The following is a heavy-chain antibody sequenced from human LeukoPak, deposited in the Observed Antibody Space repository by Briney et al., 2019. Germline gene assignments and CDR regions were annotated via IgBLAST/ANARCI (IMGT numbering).Heavy chain of an antibody. CDR2: ISSSGSYM. J-gene: IGHJ4*02. CDR1: GFTFSSYG. CDR3: ARGAEEWLVHFDY. Sequence: GGTLRLSCAASGFTFSSYGMSWVRQAPGKGLEWVSSISSSGSYMYYADSVKGRFTISRDNTKNSLFLQMNTLRAEDTAVYYCARGAEEWLVHFDYWGQGTLVTVSS. D-gene: IGHD6-19*01. V-gene: IGHV3-21*01.